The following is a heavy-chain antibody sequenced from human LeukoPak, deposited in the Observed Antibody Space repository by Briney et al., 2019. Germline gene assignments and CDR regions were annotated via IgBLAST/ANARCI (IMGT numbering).Heavy chain of an antibody. CDR1: GGSISSYY. D-gene: IGHD6-13*01. CDR3: AGQQLSFSWFDP. J-gene: IGHJ5*02. V-gene: IGHV4-59*01. CDR2: IYYCGST. Sequence: SETLSLTCTVSGGSISSYYWSWIRQPPGKGLEWIGYIYYCGSTNYNPSLKSRVTISVDTSKNQFSLKLSSVTAADTAVYYCAGQQLSFSWFDPWGQGTQVTVSS.